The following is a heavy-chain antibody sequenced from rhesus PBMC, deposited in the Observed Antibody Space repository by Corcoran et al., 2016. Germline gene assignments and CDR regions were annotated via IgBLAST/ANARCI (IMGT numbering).Heavy chain of an antibody. Sequence: QLQLQESGPGLVKPSETLSVTCAVSGGSTSSSYWSWIRQAPGKGLEWIGYIYGSGSSTNYNPSLKSRVTLSVDTSKNQLSLKLSSVTTADTAVYYCARGGRREWYFDLWGPGTPITISS. CDR3: ARGGRREWYFDL. CDR1: GGSTSSSY. D-gene: IGHD1-44*01. V-gene: IGHV4-169*01. CDR2: IYGSGSST. J-gene: IGHJ2*01.